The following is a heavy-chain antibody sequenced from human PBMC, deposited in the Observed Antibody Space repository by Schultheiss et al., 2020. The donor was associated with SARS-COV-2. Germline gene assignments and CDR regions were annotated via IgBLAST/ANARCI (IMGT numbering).Heavy chain of an antibody. Sequence: SETLSLTCAVYGGSFSGYYWNWIRQPPGKGLEWIGEINHSGSTNYNPSLKSRVTISVDMSKNQFFLKLSSVTAADTAVYYCARPEHHYYDSSGYYYAWGQGTLVTVSS. V-gene: IGHV4-34*01. CDR1: GGSFSGYY. D-gene: IGHD3-22*01. J-gene: IGHJ4*02. CDR2: INHSGST. CDR3: ARPEHHYYDSSGYYYA.